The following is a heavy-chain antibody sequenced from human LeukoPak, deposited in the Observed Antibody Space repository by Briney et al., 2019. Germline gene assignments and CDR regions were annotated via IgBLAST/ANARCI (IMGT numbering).Heavy chain of an antibody. D-gene: IGHD1-26*01. CDR3: AKDRSIGTYYTFDH. V-gene: IGHV3-23*01. CDR1: GFTFSSYG. J-gene: IGHJ4*02. Sequence: PGGSLRLSCAASGFTFSSYGMSWVRQPPGKGLEWVAATSSSDAGTYHADSVRGRFTISRDNSKNTLYLQMNSLRAEDAAVYYCAKDRSIGTYYTFDHWGQGTLVTVSS. CDR2: TSSSDAGT.